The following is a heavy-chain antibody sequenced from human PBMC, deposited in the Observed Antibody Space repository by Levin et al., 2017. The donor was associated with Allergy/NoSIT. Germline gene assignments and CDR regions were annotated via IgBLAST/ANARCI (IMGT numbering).Heavy chain of an antibody. CDR2: IYYSGST. V-gene: IGHV4-39*01. CDR3: KAGSSSPLYYYYGMDV. Sequence: ESLKISCTVSGGSISSSSYYWRWIRQPPGKGLEWIGSIYYSGSTYYNPSLKSRVTISVDTSKNQFSLKLSSVTAADTAVYYCKAGSSSPLYYYYGMDVWGQGTTVTVSS. D-gene: IGHD3-10*01. J-gene: IGHJ6*02. CDR1: GGSISSSSYY.